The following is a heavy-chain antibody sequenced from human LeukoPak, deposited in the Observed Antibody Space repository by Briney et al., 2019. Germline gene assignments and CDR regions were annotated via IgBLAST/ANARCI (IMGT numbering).Heavy chain of an antibody. Sequence: GGSLRLSCAASGFTFSSYWMHWVRQAPGKGLVWVSRINSDGSSTSYADSVKGRFTISRDNSKNTVYLQMNSLRADDTAVYYCAKEESITGTFDYWGQGTLVTVSS. D-gene: IGHD1-20*01. CDR1: GFTFSSYW. CDR2: INSDGSST. J-gene: IGHJ4*02. V-gene: IGHV3-74*01. CDR3: AKEESITGTFDY.